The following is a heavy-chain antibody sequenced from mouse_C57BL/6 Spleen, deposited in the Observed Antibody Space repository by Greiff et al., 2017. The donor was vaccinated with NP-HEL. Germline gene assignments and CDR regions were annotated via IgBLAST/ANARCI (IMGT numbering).Heavy chain of an antibody. CDR1: GYTFTSYG. Sequence: QVQLKQSGAELARPGASVKLSCKASGYTFTSYGISWVKQRTGQGLEWIGEIYPRSGNTYYNEKFKGKATLTADKSSSTAYMELRSLTSEDSAVYFCARGGTYKGYFDVWGTGTTVTVSS. CDR2: IYPRSGNT. V-gene: IGHV1-81*01. D-gene: IGHD5-1*01. CDR3: ARGGTYKGYFDV. J-gene: IGHJ1*03.